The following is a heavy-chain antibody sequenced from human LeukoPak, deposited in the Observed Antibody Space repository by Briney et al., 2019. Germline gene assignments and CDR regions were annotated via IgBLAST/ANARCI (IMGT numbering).Heavy chain of an antibody. V-gene: IGHV1-18*01. J-gene: IGHJ3*02. D-gene: IGHD6-13*01. CDR2: ISAYNGNT. CDR3: ARAGTARKYSSSYGVYAFDI. CDR1: GYTSTSYA. Sequence: GASVKVSCKTSGYTSTSYAISWVRQAPGQGLEWMGWISAYNGNTDYAQKFQGRVTMTTDTPTSTAYMELRSLRSDDTAVYYCARAGTARKYSSSYGVYAFDIWGQGTMVTVSS.